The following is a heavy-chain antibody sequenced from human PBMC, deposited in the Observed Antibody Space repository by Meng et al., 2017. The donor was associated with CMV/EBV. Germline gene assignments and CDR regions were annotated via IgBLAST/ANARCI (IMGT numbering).Heavy chain of an antibody. CDR1: GFTFSSYS. V-gene: IGHV3-21*01. J-gene: IGHJ5*02. Sequence: GGSLRLSCAASGFTFSSYSMNWVRQAPGKGLEWVSSISSSISYIYYADSVKGRFTISRDNAKNSLYLQMNSLRAEDTAVYYCARLGGDIVLMNAWGQGTLVTVSS. D-gene: IGHD2-8*01. CDR2: ISSSISYI. CDR3: ARLGGDIVLMNA.